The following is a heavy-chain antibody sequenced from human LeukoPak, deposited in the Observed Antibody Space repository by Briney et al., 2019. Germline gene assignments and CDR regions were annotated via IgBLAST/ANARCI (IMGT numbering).Heavy chain of an antibody. CDR2: ISYDGSNK. CDR1: GFTFSSYA. Sequence: PGGSLRLSCAASGFTFSSYAMHWVRQAPGKGLEWVAVISYDGSNKYYADSVKGRFTISRDNSKNTLYLQMNSLRAEDTAVYYCARDHYGDYVQDYYYGMDVWGQGTTVTVSS. CDR3: ARDHYGDYVQDYYYGMDV. J-gene: IGHJ6*02. D-gene: IGHD4-17*01. V-gene: IGHV3-30-3*01.